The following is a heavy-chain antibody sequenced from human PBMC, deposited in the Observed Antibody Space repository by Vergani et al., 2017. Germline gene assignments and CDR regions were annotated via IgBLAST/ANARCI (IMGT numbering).Heavy chain of an antibody. CDR3: ARGPRDYYYGSGSYNY. V-gene: IGHV3-33*01. Sequence: QVQLVESGGGVVQPGRSLRLSCAASGFTFSSYGMHWVRQAPGKGLEWVAVIWYDGSNKYYADSVKGRFTISRDNSKNTLYLQMNSLRAEDTAVYYCARGPRDYYYGSGSYNYWGQGTLVTVSS. D-gene: IGHD3-10*01. CDR2: IWYDGSNK. CDR1: GFTFSSYG. J-gene: IGHJ4*02.